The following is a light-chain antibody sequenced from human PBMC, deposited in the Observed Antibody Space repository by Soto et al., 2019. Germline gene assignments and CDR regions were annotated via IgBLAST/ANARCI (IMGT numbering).Light chain of an antibody. V-gene: IGKV3-11*01. CDR3: QQRSNWPPIT. Sequence: ESVLTQSPATLSLSPGERATLSCRASQSVSSYLAWYQQKPGQAPRLLIYGASSRATGIPDRFSGSGSGTDFTLIISRLEPEDFAVYYCQQRSNWPPITSGQGTRLEIK. J-gene: IGKJ5*01. CDR1: QSVSSY. CDR2: GAS.